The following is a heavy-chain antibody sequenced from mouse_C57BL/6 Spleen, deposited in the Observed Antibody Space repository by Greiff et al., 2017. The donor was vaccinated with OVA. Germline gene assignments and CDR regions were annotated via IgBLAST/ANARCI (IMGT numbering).Heavy chain of an antibody. CDR2: IYPGSGST. CDR3: ARGGGYYGSSYYYFDY. CDR1: GYTFTSYW. D-gene: IGHD1-1*01. J-gene: IGHJ2*01. V-gene: IGHV1-55*01. Sequence: QVQLKQPGAELVKPGASVKMSCKASGYTFTSYWITWVKQRPGQGLEWIGDIYPGSGSTNYNEKFKSKATLTVDTSSSTAYMQLSSLTSEDSAVYYCARGGGYYGSSYYYFDYWGQGTTLTVSS.